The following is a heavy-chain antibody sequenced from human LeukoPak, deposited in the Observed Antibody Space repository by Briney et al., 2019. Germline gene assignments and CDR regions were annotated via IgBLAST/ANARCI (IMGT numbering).Heavy chain of an antibody. CDR3: ASQHYYDSSGYYYFDY. V-gene: IGHV4-34*01. CDR1: GGSFSGYY. J-gene: IGHJ4*02. D-gene: IGHD3-22*01. CDR2: INHSGST. Sequence: SGTLSLTCAVYGGSFSGYYWSWIRQPPGKGLEWIGEINHSGSTNYNPSLKSRVTISVDTSKNQFSLKLSSVTAADTAVYYCASQHYYDSSGYYYFDYWGQGTLVTVSS.